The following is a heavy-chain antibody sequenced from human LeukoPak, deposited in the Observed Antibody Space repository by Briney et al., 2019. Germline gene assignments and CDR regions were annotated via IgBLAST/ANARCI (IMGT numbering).Heavy chain of an antibody. Sequence: GGSLRLSCAASGFTFSSYAMSWVRQAPGKGLEWVGRIKSKTDGGTTDYAAPVKGRFTISRDDSKNTLYLQMNSLKTEDTAVYYCTTDTYYYDDYWGQGTLVTVSS. CDR2: IKSKTDGGTT. CDR1: GFTFSSYA. J-gene: IGHJ4*02. D-gene: IGHD3-22*01. V-gene: IGHV3-15*01. CDR3: TTDTYYYDDY.